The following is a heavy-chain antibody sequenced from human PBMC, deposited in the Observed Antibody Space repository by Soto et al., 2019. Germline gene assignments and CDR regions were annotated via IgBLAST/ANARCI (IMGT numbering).Heavy chain of an antibody. CDR3: AREVKYYYDSSAGAFDI. V-gene: IGHV4-30-4*01. CDR1: GGSISSGDYY. D-gene: IGHD3-22*01. Sequence: PSETLSLTCTVSGGSISSGDYYWSWIRQPPGKGLEWIGYIYYSGSTYYNPSLKSRVTISVDTSKNQFSLKLSSVTAADTAVYYCAREVKYYYDSSAGAFDIWGQGTMVPVSS. J-gene: IGHJ3*02. CDR2: IYYSGST.